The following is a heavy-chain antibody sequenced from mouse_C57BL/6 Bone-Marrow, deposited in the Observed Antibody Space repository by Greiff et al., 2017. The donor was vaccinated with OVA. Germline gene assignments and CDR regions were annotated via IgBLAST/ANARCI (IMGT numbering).Heavy chain of an antibody. J-gene: IGHJ2*01. CDR2: IYPGSGNT. V-gene: IGHV1-76*01. Sequence: QVQLKESGAELVRPGASVKLSCKASGYTFTDYYINWVKQRPGQGLEWIARIYPGSGNTYYNEKFKGKATLTAEKSYSTAYIQLSSLTSEDSAVYFCAREGRYYSNYVHYFDYWGQGTTLTVSS. CDR3: AREGRYYSNYVHYFDY. D-gene: IGHD2-5*01. CDR1: GYTFTDYY.